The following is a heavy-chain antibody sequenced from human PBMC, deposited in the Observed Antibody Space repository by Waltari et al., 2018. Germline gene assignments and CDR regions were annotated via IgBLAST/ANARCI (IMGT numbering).Heavy chain of an antibody. V-gene: IGHV7-4-1*02. CDR2: INTNTGNP. CDR1: GYTFTSYA. D-gene: IGHD3-3*01. J-gene: IGHJ3*02. Sequence: ASGYTFTSYAMNWVRQAPGQGLEWMGWINTNTGNPTYAQGFTGRFVFSLDTSVSTAYLQISSLKAEDTAVYYCARDPSELRFLEWLSPGAFDIWGQGTMVTVSS. CDR3: ARDPSELRFLEWLSPGAFDI.